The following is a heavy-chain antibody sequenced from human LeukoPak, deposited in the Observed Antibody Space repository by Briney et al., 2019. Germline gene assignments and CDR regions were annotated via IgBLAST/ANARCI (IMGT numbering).Heavy chain of an antibody. Sequence: GGSLRLSCAASGFTFSSYEMNWVRQAPGKGLEWVSYISSSGSTIYYADSVKGRFTISRDNAKNSLYLQMNSLRAEDTAVYYCARDPDLFASIAAAGKVDYWGQGTLVTVSS. CDR1: GFTFSSYE. J-gene: IGHJ4*02. D-gene: IGHD6-13*01. CDR3: ARDPDLFASIAAAGKVDY. CDR2: ISSSGSTI. V-gene: IGHV3-48*03.